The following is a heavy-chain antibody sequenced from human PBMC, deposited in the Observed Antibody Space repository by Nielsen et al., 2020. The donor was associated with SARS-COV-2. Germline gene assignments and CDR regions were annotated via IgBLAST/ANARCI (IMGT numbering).Heavy chain of an antibody. Sequence: GSLRLSCTVSGGSISSYYWSWIRQPPGKGLEWIGYIYYSGSTNYNPSLKSRVTISVDTSKNQFSLKLSSVTAADTAVYYCTAGGYCSSTSCYGAFDIWGQGTMVTVSS. J-gene: IGHJ3*02. CDR3: TAGGYCSSTSCYGAFDI. CDR2: IYYSGST. CDR1: GGSISSYY. V-gene: IGHV4-59*08. D-gene: IGHD2-2*01.